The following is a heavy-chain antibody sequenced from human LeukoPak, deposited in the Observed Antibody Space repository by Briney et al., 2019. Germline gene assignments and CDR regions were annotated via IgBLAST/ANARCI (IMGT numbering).Heavy chain of an antibody. J-gene: IGHJ3*02. Sequence: PGGSLRLSCAASGFTFSSYWMHGVRQVPGKGLVWVSRINSDGSSTSYADSVKGRFTISRDNAKNTLYVQMNSLRAEDTAGYYCSTGSGHTFDIWGRGTMVTVSS. V-gene: IGHV3-74*01. D-gene: IGHD3-10*01. CDR1: GFTFSSYW. CDR2: INSDGSST. CDR3: STGSGHTFDI.